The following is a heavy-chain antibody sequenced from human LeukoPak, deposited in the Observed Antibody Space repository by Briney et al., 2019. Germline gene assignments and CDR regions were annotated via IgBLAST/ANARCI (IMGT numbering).Heavy chain of an antibody. CDR1: GYSFTSYW. CDR3: ARSRPDSSGYLGYFDY. D-gene: IGHD3-22*01. Sequence: GESLKISCKGSGYSFTSYWIAWVRQMPGKGLEWMGIIYPGGSDTRYSPSFQGQVTISADKSISTAYLQWSSLKASDTAMYYCARSRPDSSGYLGYFDYWGQGTLVTVSS. J-gene: IGHJ4*02. CDR2: IYPGGSDT. V-gene: IGHV5-51*01.